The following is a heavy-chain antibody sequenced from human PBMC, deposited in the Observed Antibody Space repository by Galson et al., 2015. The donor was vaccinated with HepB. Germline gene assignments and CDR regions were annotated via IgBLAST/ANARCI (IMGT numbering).Heavy chain of an antibody. CDR1: GYTLTELS. J-gene: IGHJ4*02. Sequence: SVKVSCKVSGYTLTELSMHWVRQAPGKRLEWMGGFDPEDGETIYAQKFQGRVTMTEDTSTDTAYMELSSLRSEDTAVYYCATMDSSGWSFDYWGQGTLVTVSS. V-gene: IGHV1-24*01. CDR2: FDPEDGET. D-gene: IGHD6-19*01. CDR3: ATMDSSGWSFDY.